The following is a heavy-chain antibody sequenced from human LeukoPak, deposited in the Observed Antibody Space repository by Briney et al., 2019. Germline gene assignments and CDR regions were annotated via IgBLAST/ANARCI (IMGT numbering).Heavy chain of an antibody. Sequence: SETLSLTCTVSGGSISSSSYYWGWIRQPPGKGLEWIGSIYYSGSTYYNPSLRSRVTISVDTSKNQFSLKLSSVTAADTAVYYCARGRYYFDYWGQGTLVTVSS. CDR1: GGSISSSSYY. CDR2: IYYSGST. J-gene: IGHJ4*02. CDR3: ARGRYYFDY. V-gene: IGHV4-39*07.